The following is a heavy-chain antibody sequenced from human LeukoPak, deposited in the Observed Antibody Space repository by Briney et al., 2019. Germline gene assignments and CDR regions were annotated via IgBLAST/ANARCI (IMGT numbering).Heavy chain of an antibody. CDR2: IHSSGST. J-gene: IGHJ4*02. Sequence: PSETLSLTCTVSGGSISSSAYHWGWIRQPPGKGLEWIGSIHSSGSTYYNPSLKSRVTISVRTSKNQFSLKLSSVTAADTAVYYCARGPRPQHIVVVTAIRGYYFDYWGQGTLVTVSS. CDR3: ARGPRPQHIVVVTAIRGYYFDY. CDR1: GGSISSSAYH. V-gene: IGHV4-39*01. D-gene: IGHD2-21*02.